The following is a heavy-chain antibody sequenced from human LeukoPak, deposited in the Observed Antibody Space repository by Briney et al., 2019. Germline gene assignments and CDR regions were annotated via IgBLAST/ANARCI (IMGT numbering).Heavy chain of an antibody. CDR2: ISPSGGAT. V-gene: IGHV3-23*01. CDR1: GFTFSTYS. J-gene: IGHJ4*02. CDR3: AKAGPYYFDY. Sequence: GESLRLSCAASGFTFSTYSMSWVRQAPGKGLEWVSGISPSGGATYYADSVKGRFTISRDNSKNTLFLQMNSLRAEDTAVYYCAKAGPYYFDYWGQGTLVTVSS.